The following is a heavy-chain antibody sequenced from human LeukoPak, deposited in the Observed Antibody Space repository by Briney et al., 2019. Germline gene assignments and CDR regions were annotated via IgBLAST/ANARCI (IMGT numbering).Heavy chain of an antibody. J-gene: IGHJ4*02. Sequence: PGGSLRLSCAASGFTFSSYGMHWVRQAPGKGLEWVSSISSSSSYIYYADSVKGRFTISRDNAKNSLYLQMNSLRAEDTAVYYCARDPISRGVVVPAAIYWGQGTLVTVSS. CDR1: GFTFSSYG. D-gene: IGHD2-2*01. CDR2: ISSSSSYI. V-gene: IGHV3-21*01. CDR3: ARDPISRGVVVPAAIY.